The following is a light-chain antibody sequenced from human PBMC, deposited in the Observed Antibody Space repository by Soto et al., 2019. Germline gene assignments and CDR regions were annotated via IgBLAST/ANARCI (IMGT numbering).Light chain of an antibody. CDR1: SSDVGGYNY. J-gene: IGLJ2*01. CDR2: DVT. CDR3: CSYAGNYTLV. Sequence: QSALTQPRSVSGSPGQSVTISCTGTSSDVGGYNYVSWYQQHPGTAPKLVIYDVTKRPSGVPDRFSGSRSGYTASLAISGLQPEDVADYFCCSYAGNYTLVFGGGTKLTVL. V-gene: IGLV2-11*01.